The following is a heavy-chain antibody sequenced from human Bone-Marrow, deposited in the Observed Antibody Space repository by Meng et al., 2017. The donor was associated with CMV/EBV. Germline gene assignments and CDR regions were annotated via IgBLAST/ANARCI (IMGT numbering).Heavy chain of an antibody. CDR1: GFTFSSYW. J-gene: IGHJ4*02. CDR2: VNSDGSST. CDR3: ASSPDYGEDY. Sequence: GESLKISCAASGFTFSSYWMHWVRQAPGKGLVWVSRVNSDGSSTSYADSVKGRFTISRDNAKNTLYLQMNSPRAEDTAVYYCASSPDYGEDYWGQGTLVTVSS. V-gene: IGHV3-74*01. D-gene: IGHD4-17*01.